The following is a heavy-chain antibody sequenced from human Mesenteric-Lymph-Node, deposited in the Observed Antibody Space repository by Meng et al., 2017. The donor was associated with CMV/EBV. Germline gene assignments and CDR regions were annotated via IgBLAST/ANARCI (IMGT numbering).Heavy chain of an antibody. CDR2: VYHTGTT. Sequence: GSLRLSCTVSGYSISSGYYWGWSRQPPGKGLEWIGSVYHTGTTYYNPSLKSRVTISVDTSKNQFSLKVNSVTATDTAVYYCARDRSRGYSYGYAFDIWGQGTMVTVSS. J-gene: IGHJ3*02. CDR3: ARDRSRGYSYGYAFDI. D-gene: IGHD5-18*01. V-gene: IGHV4-38-2*02. CDR1: GYSISSGYY.